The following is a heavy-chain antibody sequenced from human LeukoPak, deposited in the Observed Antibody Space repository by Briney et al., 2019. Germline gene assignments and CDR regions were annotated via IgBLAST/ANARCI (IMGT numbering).Heavy chain of an antibody. Sequence: AGGSLRLSCAAFGFTFSNYWMNWVRQAPGKGLEWVAIIKLDGSVKYYVDSVKGRFSISRDNAKNSVYLQMNSLRVEDTAVYYCVRGADTGYSSDSWGQGTLVTVSS. CDR3: VRGADTGYSSDS. CDR1: GFTFSNYW. D-gene: IGHD3-9*01. CDR2: IKLDGSVK. V-gene: IGHV3-7*01. J-gene: IGHJ4*02.